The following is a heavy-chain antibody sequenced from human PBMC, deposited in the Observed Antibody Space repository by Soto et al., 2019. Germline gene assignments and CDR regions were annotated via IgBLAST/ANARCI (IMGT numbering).Heavy chain of an antibody. J-gene: IGHJ6*02. CDR2: IYYSGST. D-gene: IGHD3-3*01. V-gene: IGHV4-59*01. CDR1: GGSISSYY. CDR3: ARLYVYDFWSGSDLIDV. Sequence: TLSLTCTVSGGSISSYYWSWVRQPPGKGLEWIGYIYYSGSTNYNPSLKSRVTISVDTSKNQFSLKLTSVTAADTALYFCARLYVYDFWSGSDLIDVRSQGASVPGSS.